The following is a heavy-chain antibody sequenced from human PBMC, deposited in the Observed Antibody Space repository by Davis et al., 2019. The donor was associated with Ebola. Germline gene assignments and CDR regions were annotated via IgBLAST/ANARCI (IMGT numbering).Heavy chain of an antibody. CDR3: ARDHWDILTGYYTAFGY. V-gene: IGHV3-48*02. Sequence: GESLKISCAASGFTFSSYSMNWVRQAPGKGLEWVSYISSSSSTIYYADSVKGRFTISRDNAKNSLYLQMNSLRDEDTAVYYCARDHWDILTGYYTAFGYWGQGTLVTVSS. CDR2: ISSSSSTI. J-gene: IGHJ4*02. D-gene: IGHD3-9*01. CDR1: GFTFSSYS.